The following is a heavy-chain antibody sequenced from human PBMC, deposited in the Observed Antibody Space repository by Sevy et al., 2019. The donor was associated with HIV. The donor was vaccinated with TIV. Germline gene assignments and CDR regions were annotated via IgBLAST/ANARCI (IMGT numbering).Heavy chain of an antibody. Sequence: GGSLRLSCAASEFTFSSYAMSWVRQAPGKGLEWVSSISGSGRYTYYADSVEGRFTISRYNSKNTLYVQMNSRRAEDTAVYYCAKGFCSGGTCPRDYYYYGMDVWGQGTTVTVSS. V-gene: IGHV3-23*01. CDR1: EFTFSSYA. J-gene: IGHJ6*02. D-gene: IGHD2-15*01. CDR3: AKGFCSGGTCPRDYYYYGMDV. CDR2: ISGSGRYT.